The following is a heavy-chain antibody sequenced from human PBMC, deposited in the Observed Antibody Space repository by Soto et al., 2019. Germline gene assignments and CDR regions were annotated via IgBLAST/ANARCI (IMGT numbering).Heavy chain of an antibody. CDR1: GDSMSRGYYY. CDR2: IYYSGST. J-gene: IGHJ4*02. D-gene: IGHD3-10*01. V-gene: IGHV4-30-4*01. Sequence: SETLSLTCTVSGDSMSRGYYYWSWIRQPPGKGLEWIGFIYYSGSTYYNPSLKSRVTISVDTSKNQFSLKLSSVTAADTAVYYCATLFNHGPDYWGQGTLVTVSS. CDR3: ATLFNHGPDY.